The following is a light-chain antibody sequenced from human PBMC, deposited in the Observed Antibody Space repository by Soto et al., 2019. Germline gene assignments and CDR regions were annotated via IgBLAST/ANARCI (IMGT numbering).Light chain of an antibody. CDR3: AAWDDILKGDV. CDR2: YDD. Sequence: QSVVTQPPSVSEAPRQRVTISCSGSRSNIGNNAVNWYQQFPGKAPKLVIYYDDLVASGVSDRFSGSKSGTSASLAISGLQSEDEADYYCAAWDDILKGDVFGTGTKLTVL. CDR1: RSNIGNNA. J-gene: IGLJ1*01. V-gene: IGLV1-36*01.